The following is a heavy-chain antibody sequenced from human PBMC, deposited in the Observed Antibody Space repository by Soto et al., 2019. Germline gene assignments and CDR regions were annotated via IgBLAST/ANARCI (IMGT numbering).Heavy chain of an antibody. D-gene: IGHD6-25*01. V-gene: IGHV1-18*04. Sequence: QVQLEQSGSEVKKPGASVNVSCKAFGYTFTSYGFSWVRQVPGQGLEWLGWISAFNGDTQYAQTMKGRLTVTTETSTTSVHMELRRLTPADTVVYYCTREAGWQRMVPYDWGQGTLVTVS. CDR2: ISAFNGDT. CDR3: TREAGWQRMVPYD. J-gene: IGHJ4*02. CDR1: GYTFTSYG.